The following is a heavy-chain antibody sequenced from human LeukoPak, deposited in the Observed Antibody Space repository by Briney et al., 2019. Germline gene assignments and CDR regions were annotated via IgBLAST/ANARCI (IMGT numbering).Heavy chain of an antibody. CDR1: GFTFSSYA. CDR3: AKVRPTRFVESSGWLELGY. CDR2: ISGDGSRT. Sequence: GGSLRLSCAASGFTFSSYAMGWVRQAPGKGLEWVSLISGDGSRTYYADSVKGRFTVSRDNSKNSLYLQMNSLRTEDTAFYYCAKVRPTRFVESSGWLELGYWGQGTLVTVSS. V-gene: IGHV3-43*02. J-gene: IGHJ4*02. D-gene: IGHD6-19*01.